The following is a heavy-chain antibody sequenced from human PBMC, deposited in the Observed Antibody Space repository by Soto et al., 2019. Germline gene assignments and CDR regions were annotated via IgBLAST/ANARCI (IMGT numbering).Heavy chain of an antibody. D-gene: IGHD3-22*01. CDR2: IYSGGST. Sequence: EVQLVESGGGLVQPGGSLRLSCAASGFTVSSNYMSWVRQAPGKGLEWVSVIYSGGSTYYADSVKGRFTISRDNSKNTLYLQMNSLRAEDTAVYYCARDSNYDPDYYYGMDVWGQGTTVTVSS. CDR3: ARDSNYDPDYYYGMDV. CDR1: GFTVSSNY. J-gene: IGHJ6*02. V-gene: IGHV3-66*01.